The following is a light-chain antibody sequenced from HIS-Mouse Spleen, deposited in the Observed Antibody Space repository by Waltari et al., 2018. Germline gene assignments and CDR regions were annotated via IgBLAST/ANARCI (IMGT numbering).Light chain of an antibody. CDR1: QSLVHSDGNTY. V-gene: IGKV2-30*02. Sequence: DVVMTQSPLSLPVTLGQPASISCRSSQSLVHSDGNTYLNWFQQRPGQSPRRLIYKVSNRDSGVPDRFSGSGSGTDFTLKISRVEAEDVGVYYCMQGTHWLTFGGGNKVEIK. J-gene: IGKJ4*01. CDR3: MQGTHWLT. CDR2: KVS.